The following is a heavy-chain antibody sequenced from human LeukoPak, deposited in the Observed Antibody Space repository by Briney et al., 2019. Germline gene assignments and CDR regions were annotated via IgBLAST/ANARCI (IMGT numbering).Heavy chain of an antibody. CDR1: GYTFTTSW. J-gene: IGHJ5*02. CDR3: ARIYSSSSSWFDP. V-gene: IGHV5-51*01. Sequence: GESLKISCKGSGYTFTTSWIGWVRQMPGKGLEWMGIIYPSDSDTRYSPSFQGQVTISADTSISTAYLQWSSLKVSDTAMYYCARIYSSSSSWFDPWGQGTLVTVSS. D-gene: IGHD6-13*01. CDR2: IYPSDSDT.